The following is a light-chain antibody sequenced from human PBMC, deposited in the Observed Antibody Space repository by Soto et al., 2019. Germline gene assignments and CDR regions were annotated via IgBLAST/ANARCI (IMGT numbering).Light chain of an antibody. V-gene: IGLV1-40*01. CDR3: QSYDSSLSGWM. CDR1: SSNIGAGYD. Sequence: QTVVTQPPSVSGAPGQRVTISCTGSSSNIGAGYDVQWYQQVPGTAPKLLIYGYTTRPSGVPDRFSGSKSGTSASLAITGLQAEDEADYYCQSYDSSLSGWMFGGGTKVTVL. J-gene: IGLJ3*02. CDR2: GYT.